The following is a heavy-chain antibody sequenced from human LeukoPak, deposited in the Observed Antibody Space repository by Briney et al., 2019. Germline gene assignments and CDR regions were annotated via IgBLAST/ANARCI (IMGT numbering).Heavy chain of an antibody. CDR2: INSNGAVI. Sequence: PGGSLRLSCAASGCSFSDYGMNWVRRAPGKGLEWLSHINSNGAVISYADSVKGRFTISRDTAKSSLYLQMSSLKIEDTAIYFCARDPDGDYDFDYWGQGTLVTVSS. CDR3: ARDPDGDYDFDY. V-gene: IGHV3-48*01. CDR1: GCSFSDYG. J-gene: IGHJ4*02. D-gene: IGHD4-17*01.